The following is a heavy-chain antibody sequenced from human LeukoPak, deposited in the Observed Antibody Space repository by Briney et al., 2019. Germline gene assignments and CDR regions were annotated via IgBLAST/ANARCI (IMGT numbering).Heavy chain of an antibody. J-gene: IGHJ5*02. CDR2: SSTYNGNT. Sequence: GASVKVSCKASGGTFSSYAISWVRQAPGQGLEWMGWSSTYNGNTNYAQKLQGRVTMTTDTSTSTAYMELRSLRSDDTAVYYCATEKREGYCSSTSCYSSNWFDPWGQGTLVTVSS. CDR1: GGTFSSYA. CDR3: ATEKREGYCSSTSCYSSNWFDP. D-gene: IGHD2-2*02. V-gene: IGHV1-18*01.